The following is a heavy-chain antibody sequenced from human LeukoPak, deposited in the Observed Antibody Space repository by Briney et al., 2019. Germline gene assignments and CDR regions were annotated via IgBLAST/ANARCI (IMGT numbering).Heavy chain of an antibody. V-gene: IGHV3-33*08. CDR1: GLTFSSYA. CDR2: IWYDGSNK. CDR3: ARDRYYDSSGYFDY. Sequence: PGGSLRLSCAASGLTFSSYAMSWVRQAPGKGLEWVAVIWYDGSNKYYADSVKGRFTISRDNSKNTLYLQMNSLRAEDTAVYYCARDRYYDSSGYFDYWGQGTLVTVSS. J-gene: IGHJ4*02. D-gene: IGHD3-22*01.